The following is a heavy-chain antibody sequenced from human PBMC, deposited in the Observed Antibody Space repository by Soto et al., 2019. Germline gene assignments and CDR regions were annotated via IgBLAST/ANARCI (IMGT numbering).Heavy chain of an antibody. CDR1: GGSISSSSYY. CDR2: IYYSGST. Sequence: SETLSLTCTVSGGSISSSSYYWGWIRQPPGKGLEWIGSIYYSGSTYYNPSLKSRVTISVDTSKNQFSLKLSSVTAADTAVYYCARHVTSTYDIQGWFDPWGQGTLVTVSS. CDR3: ARHVTSTYDIQGWFDP. J-gene: IGHJ5*02. D-gene: IGHD3-9*01. V-gene: IGHV4-39*01.